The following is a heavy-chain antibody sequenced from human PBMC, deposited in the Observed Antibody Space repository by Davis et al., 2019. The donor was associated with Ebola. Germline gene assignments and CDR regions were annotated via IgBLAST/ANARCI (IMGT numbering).Heavy chain of an antibody. Sequence: PGGSLRLSCAASGFTFSSHWMGWVRQAPGKGLEWVANIKQDGSDKNYVDSVKGRFTISRDNAKNSLYLQMNSLRAEDTALYYCAKAPYSSGWYSFDYWGQGTLVTVSS. D-gene: IGHD6-19*01. V-gene: IGHV3-7*03. J-gene: IGHJ4*02. CDR3: AKAPYSSGWYSFDY. CDR2: IKQDGSDK. CDR1: GFTFSSHW.